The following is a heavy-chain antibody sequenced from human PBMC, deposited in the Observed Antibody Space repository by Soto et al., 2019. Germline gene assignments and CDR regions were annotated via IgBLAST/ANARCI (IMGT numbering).Heavy chain of an antibody. V-gene: IGHV4-59*01. Sequence: TSETLSLTCTVSGGSISSYYWSWIRQPPGKGLEWIGYIYYSGSTNYNPSLKSRVTISVDTSKNQFSLKLSSVTAADTAMYYCARRGPVLVGGAPDHYYYGMDVWGQGTTVTVSS. CDR2: IYYSGST. CDR1: GGSISSYY. CDR3: ARRGPVLVGGAPDHYYYGMDV. D-gene: IGHD2-2*01. J-gene: IGHJ6*02.